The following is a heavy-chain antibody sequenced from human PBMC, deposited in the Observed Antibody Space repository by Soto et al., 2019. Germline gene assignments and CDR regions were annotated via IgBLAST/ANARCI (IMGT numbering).Heavy chain of an antibody. CDR3: AKGRYDFWSPYYFDS. V-gene: IGHV3-9*01. CDR2: VTWNSRVL. Sequence: EVQLVESGGRLVKPVRSLRLSCVGTGLNFDDFAMHWVRQAPGKGLEWVAGVTWNSRVLAYADSVKGRFTISRDNARNSLYLQMDSLRDEDTALYYCAKGRYDFWSPYYFDSWGQGTLVTVSS. D-gene: IGHD3-3*01. CDR1: GLNFDDFA. J-gene: IGHJ4*02.